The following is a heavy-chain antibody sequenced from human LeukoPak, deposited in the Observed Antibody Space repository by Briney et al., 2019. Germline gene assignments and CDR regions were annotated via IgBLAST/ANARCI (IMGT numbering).Heavy chain of an antibody. D-gene: IGHD6-13*01. Sequence: GGSLRLSCAASGFTFSSYAMNWVRQAPGKGLEWVSTISSSGGSTYYADSVKGQFTISRDNSENTLYLQMNSLRAEDTAVYYCAKGGSSWSRFDYWGQGTLVTVSS. CDR1: GFTFSSYA. CDR2: ISSSGGST. J-gene: IGHJ4*02. V-gene: IGHV3-23*01. CDR3: AKGGSSWSRFDY.